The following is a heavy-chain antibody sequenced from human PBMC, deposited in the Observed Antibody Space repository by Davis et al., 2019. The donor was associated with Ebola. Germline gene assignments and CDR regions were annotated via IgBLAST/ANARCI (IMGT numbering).Heavy chain of an antibody. CDR2: TYYTSKWYN. J-gene: IGHJ6*04. CDR1: GDSVSGKNGA. Sequence: PSETLSLTCAISGDSVSGKNGAWNWIRQSPSRGLEWLGRTYYTSKWYNHYAASVKSRATINPDTSKNQFSLQLNSVTPEDTALYYCARGWLRAGMDVWGEGTTVTVSS. D-gene: IGHD5-18*01. V-gene: IGHV6-1*01. CDR3: ARGWLRAGMDV.